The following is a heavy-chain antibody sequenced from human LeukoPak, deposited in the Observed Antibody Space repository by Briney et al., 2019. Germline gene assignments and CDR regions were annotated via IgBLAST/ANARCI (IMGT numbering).Heavy chain of an antibody. CDR2: IYTSGST. CDR1: GGSISSYY. D-gene: IGHD2-2*01. J-gene: IGHJ5*02. Sequence: SETLSLTCTVSGGSISSYYWSWIRQPAGKGLEWIGRIYTSGSTNYSPSLKSRVTMSVDTSKNQFSLKLSSVTAADTAVYYCARAIVVVPAAMEVGWFDPWGQGTLVTVSS. V-gene: IGHV4-4*07. CDR3: ARAIVVVPAAMEVGWFDP.